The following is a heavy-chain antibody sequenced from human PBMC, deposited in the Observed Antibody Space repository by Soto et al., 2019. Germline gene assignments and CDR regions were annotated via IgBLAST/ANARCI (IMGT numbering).Heavy chain of an antibody. CDR2: INQDGSEK. Sequence: HPGGSLRLSCAASEFTFTDYWMTWVRQAPGRGLEWVSNINQDGSEKYYEDSVKGRFTISRDNAKNSLFLQMNSLRAEDTAVYFCANRTLTDPPFYLDDWGQGTLVTVSS. V-gene: IGHV3-7*03. D-gene: IGHD3-16*01. CDR3: ANRTLTDPPFYLDD. J-gene: IGHJ4*02. CDR1: EFTFTDYW.